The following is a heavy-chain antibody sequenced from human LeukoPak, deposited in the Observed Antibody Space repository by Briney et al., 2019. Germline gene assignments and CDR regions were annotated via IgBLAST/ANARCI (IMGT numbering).Heavy chain of an antibody. J-gene: IGHJ3*02. D-gene: IGHD4-23*01. CDR3: ARVGYGGNSDAFDI. Sequence: ASVKVSCKASGYTFTSYDINWVRQATGQGLEWMGWTNPNSGGTNYAQKFQGRVTMTRDTSISTAYMELSRLRSDDTAVYYCARVGYGGNSDAFDIWGQGTMVTVSS. CDR1: GYTFTSYD. V-gene: IGHV1-2*02. CDR2: TNPNSGGT.